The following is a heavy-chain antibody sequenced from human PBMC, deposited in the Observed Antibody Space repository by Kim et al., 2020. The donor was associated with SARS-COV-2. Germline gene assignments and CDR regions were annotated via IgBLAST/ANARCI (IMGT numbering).Heavy chain of an antibody. Sequence: SVKVSCKASGGTFSSYAISWVRQAPGQGLEWMGGIIPIFGTANYAQKFQGRVTITADESTSTAYMELSSLRSEDTAVYYCARDLVRGPGIQGGMDVWGQGTTVTVSS. CDR1: GGTFSSYA. J-gene: IGHJ6*02. CDR2: IIPIFGTA. CDR3: ARDLVRGPGIQGGMDV. V-gene: IGHV1-69*13. D-gene: IGHD3-9*01.